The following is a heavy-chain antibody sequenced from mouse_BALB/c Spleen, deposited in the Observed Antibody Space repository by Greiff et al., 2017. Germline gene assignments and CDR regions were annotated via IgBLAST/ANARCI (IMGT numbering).Heavy chain of an antibody. CDR2: IRSKSNNYAT. Sequence: EVQVVESGGGLVQPKGSLKLSCAASGFTFNTYAMNWVRQAPGKGLEWVARIRSKSNNYATYYADSVKDRFTISRDDSQSMLYLQMNNLKTEDTAMYYCVRHEGNWYYAMDYWGQGTSVTVSS. CDR1: GFTFNTYA. V-gene: IGHV10-1*02. D-gene: IGHD4-1*01. J-gene: IGHJ4*01. CDR3: VRHEGNWYYAMDY.